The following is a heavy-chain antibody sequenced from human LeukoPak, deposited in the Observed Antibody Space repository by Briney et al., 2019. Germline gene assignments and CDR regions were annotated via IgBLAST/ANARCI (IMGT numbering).Heavy chain of an antibody. V-gene: IGHV3-23*01. CDR3: AKEYRYCTSTSCYGDDAFDI. CDR2: ISGGGVST. Sequence: GGSLRLSCAASGFTFSSYAMTWVRQAPGKGLEWVSAISGGGVSTYYADSVKGRFTISRDNSKNTLYLQMSSLRAEDTAVYYCAKEYRYCTSTSCYGDDAFDIWGQGTMVTVSS. J-gene: IGHJ3*02. D-gene: IGHD2-2*01. CDR1: GFTFSSYA.